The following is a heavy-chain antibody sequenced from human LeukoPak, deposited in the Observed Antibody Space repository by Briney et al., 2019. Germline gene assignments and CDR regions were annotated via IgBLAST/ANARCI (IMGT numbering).Heavy chain of an antibody. Sequence: SETLSLTRTFSGCSIRSSRFYRGWIPQPPGKGLEWVGSIYYSGSTYYNPSLKSRVTISVDTSKNQFSLKLSSVTAADTAVYYCASPGIVVIPSGFDYWGQGTPVTVSS. CDR2: IYYSGST. V-gene: IGHV4-39*01. D-gene: IGHD3-22*01. CDR1: GCSIRSSRFY. J-gene: IGHJ4*02. CDR3: ASPGIVVIPSGFDY.